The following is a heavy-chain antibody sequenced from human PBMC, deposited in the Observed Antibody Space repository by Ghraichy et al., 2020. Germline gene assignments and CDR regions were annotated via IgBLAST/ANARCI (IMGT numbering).Heavy chain of an antibody. CDR3: ARGITHITIFGVVSPFDY. V-gene: IGHV4-39*07. D-gene: IGHD3-3*01. CDR2: IYYSGST. J-gene: IGHJ4*02. CDR1: GGSISSSSYY. Sequence: GSLRLSCTVSGGSISSSSYYWGWIRQPPGKGLEWIGSIYYSGSTYYNPSLKSRVTISVDTSKNQFSLKLSSVTAADTAVYYCARGITHITIFGVVSPFDYWGQGTLVTVSS.